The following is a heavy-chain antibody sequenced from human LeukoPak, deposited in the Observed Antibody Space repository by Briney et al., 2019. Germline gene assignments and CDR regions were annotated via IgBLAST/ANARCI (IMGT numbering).Heavy chain of an antibody. J-gene: IGHJ6*02. V-gene: IGHV3-11*01. CDR2: ISSSGSTI. CDR3: ARDRTGVYYYGMDV. CDR1: GFTFSDYY. D-gene: IGHD4-23*01. Sequence: GGSLRLSCAASGFTFSDYYMSWIRQAPGKGPEWVSYISSSGSTIYYADSVKGRFTISRDNAKNSLYLQMNSLRAEDTAVYYCARDRTGVYYYGMDVWGQGTTVTVSS.